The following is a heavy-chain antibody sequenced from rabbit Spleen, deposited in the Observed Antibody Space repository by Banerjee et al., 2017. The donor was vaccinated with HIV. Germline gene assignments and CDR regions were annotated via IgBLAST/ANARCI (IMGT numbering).Heavy chain of an antibody. J-gene: IGHJ6*01. CDR3: ARDSGTSFSSYGMDL. Sequence: QSLEESGGGLVKPGASLTLTCKASGFSFSEFSFNSGYDMCWVRQPPGKGPEWIACVAAGVSFTSYYATWAKGRFTISKTSSTTVTLQMTSLTAADTATYFCARDSGTSFSSYGMDLWGPGTLVTVS. V-gene: IGHV1S40*01. CDR2: VAAGVSFTS. D-gene: IGHD8-1*01. CDR1: GFSFSEFSFNSGYD.